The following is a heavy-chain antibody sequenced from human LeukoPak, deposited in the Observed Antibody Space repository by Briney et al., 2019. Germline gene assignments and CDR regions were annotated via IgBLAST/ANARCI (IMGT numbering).Heavy chain of an antibody. CDR3: TSTTGYMDV. CDR2: IRSKANSYAT. J-gene: IGHJ6*03. Sequence: GGSLRLSXAASGFTFSGSAMHWVRQASGKGMEWLGRIRSKANSYATAYAASVKGRFTISRDDSKNTAYLQMNSLKTEDTAVYYCTSTTGYMDVWGKGTTVTVSS. D-gene: IGHD4-17*01. V-gene: IGHV3-73*01. CDR1: GFTFSGSA.